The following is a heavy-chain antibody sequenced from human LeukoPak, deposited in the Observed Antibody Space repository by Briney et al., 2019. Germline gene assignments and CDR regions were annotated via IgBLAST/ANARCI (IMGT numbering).Heavy chain of an antibody. CDR1: GGSISSYY. Sequence: SATLSFTWTVAGGSISSYYWSWIQLPPRNGPEWIGYIYYSAYTSYNPSLKSRVTISVDTSKNKISLKLDSVTAADTAVYYCARHDVAGATTDYFQHWGQGTLVTVSS. J-gene: IGHJ1*01. CDR2: IYYSAYT. D-gene: IGHD1-26*01. V-gene: IGHV4-59*08. CDR3: ARHDVAGATTDYFQH.